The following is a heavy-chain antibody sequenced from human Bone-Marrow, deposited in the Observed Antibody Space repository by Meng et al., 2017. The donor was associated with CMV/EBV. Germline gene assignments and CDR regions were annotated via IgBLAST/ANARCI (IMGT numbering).Heavy chain of an antibody. CDR2: LNPNSGGT. V-gene: IGHV1-2*02. D-gene: IGHD1-26*01. J-gene: IGHJ4*02. CDR1: GYTFTGYY. Sequence: ASVKVSCKASGYTFTGYYIHWVRQAPGQGLEWMGWLNPNSGGTYYAQKFQGRVTMTRDTSISTAYMELSSLRSEDTAVYYCARVESGSYLYYFDYWGQGTLVTISS. CDR3: ARVESGSYLYYFDY.